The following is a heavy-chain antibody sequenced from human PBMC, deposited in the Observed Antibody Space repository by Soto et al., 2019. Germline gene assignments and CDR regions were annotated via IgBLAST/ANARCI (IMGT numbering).Heavy chain of an antibody. J-gene: IGHJ4*02. CDR1: GGSVSSGSYY. CDR2: IYYSGST. Sequence: PSETLSITCTVSGGSVSSGSYYWSWIRQPPGKGLEWIGYIYYSGSTNYNPSLKSRVTISVDTSKNQFSLKLSSVTAADTAVYYCARDRGLLWFGTIDYWGQGTLVTVSS. CDR3: ARDRGLLWFGTIDY. V-gene: IGHV4-61*01. D-gene: IGHD3-10*01.